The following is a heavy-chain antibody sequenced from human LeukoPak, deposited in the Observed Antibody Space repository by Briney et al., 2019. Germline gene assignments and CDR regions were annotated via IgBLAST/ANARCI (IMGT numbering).Heavy chain of an antibody. CDR2: INHSGST. Sequence: SETLSLTCAVYGGSFSGYYWSWIRQPPGKGLEWIGEINHSGSTNYNPSLKSRVTISVDTSKTQFSLKLSSVAAADAAVYYCARKYDFWSGYYLWGQGTLVTVSS. D-gene: IGHD3-3*01. CDR3: ARKYDFWSGYYL. J-gene: IGHJ4*02. CDR1: GGSFSGYY. V-gene: IGHV4-34*01.